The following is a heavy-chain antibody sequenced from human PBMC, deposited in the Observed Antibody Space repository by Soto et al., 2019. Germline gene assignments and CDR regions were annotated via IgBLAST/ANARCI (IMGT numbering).Heavy chain of an antibody. D-gene: IGHD3-3*01. J-gene: IGHJ5*02. CDR1: GFIFSDYY. Sequence: QVQLVESGGGLVKPGGSLRLSCAASGFIFSDYYMSWIRQAPGKGLEWVSYISSSGSTIYYADSVKGRFTISRDNAXXSLYLQMNSLRAEDTAVDYCARDAEFWSGSGWFDPWGQGTLVTVSS. CDR2: ISSSGSTI. CDR3: ARDAEFWSGSGWFDP. V-gene: IGHV3-11*01.